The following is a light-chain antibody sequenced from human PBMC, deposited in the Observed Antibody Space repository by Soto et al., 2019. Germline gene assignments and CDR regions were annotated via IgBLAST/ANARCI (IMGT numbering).Light chain of an antibody. CDR1: QSLNNN. V-gene: IGKV3-15*01. CDR3: QQYNRWPLT. J-gene: IGKJ4*01. Sequence: EIVMTQSPATLSVSPGERATLSCRARQSLNNNLPWYQQKVGLAQRLLVYHASTRATGIPARFSGGGSGTDFTITINSLPAEDVAVYYCQQYNRWPLTCGGGTKVEIK. CDR2: HAS.